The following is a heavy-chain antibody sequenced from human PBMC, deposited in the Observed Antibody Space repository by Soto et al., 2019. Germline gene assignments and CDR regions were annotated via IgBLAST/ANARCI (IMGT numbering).Heavy chain of an antibody. CDR1: GGSFSGYY. CDR2: INHSGST. D-gene: IGHD6-13*01. J-gene: IGHJ4*02. V-gene: IGHV4-34*01. Sequence: SETLCLTCAVYGGSFSGYYWSWIRQPPGKGLEWIGEINHSGSTNYNPSLKSRVTISVDTSKNQFSLKLSSVTAADTAVYYCARGKGIAAAGQSFDYWGQGXLVTVYS. CDR3: ARGKGIAAAGQSFDY.